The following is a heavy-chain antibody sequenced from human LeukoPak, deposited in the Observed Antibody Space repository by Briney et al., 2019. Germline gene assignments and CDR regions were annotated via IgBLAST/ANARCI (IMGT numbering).Heavy chain of an antibody. CDR3: TNESPFLDY. Sequence: GGSLRLSCAASGFTFSSFAMSWVRQAPGKGLEWVSVISGSGGSTYYADSVKGRFTISRDNSKNTVYLQMNSLRAEDTAVYYCTNESPFLDYWGQGNPGHRLL. CDR1: GFTFSSFA. CDR2: ISGSGGST. J-gene: IGHJ4*02. V-gene: IGHV3-23*01.